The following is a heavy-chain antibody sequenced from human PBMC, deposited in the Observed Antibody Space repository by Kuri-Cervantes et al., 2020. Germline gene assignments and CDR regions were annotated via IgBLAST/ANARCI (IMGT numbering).Heavy chain of an antibody. CDR2: ISYDGSNK. Sequence: GESLKISCAASGFTFSSYAMHWVRQAPGKGLEWVAVISYDGSNKYYADSVRGRFTISRDNSKNTLYLQMNSLRAEDTAVYYCAKAGCTFTSCYLNVWGQGTLVTVSS. CDR1: GFTFSSYA. V-gene: IGHV3-30-3*01. J-gene: IGHJ4*02. D-gene: IGHD2-2*01. CDR3: AKAGCTFTSCYLNV.